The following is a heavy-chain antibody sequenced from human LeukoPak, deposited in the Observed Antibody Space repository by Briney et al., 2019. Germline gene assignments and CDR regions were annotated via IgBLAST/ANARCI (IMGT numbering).Heavy chain of an antibody. D-gene: IGHD6-13*01. CDR3: ARGDSSSWLLWGY. J-gene: IGHJ4*02. Sequence: QAGGSLRLSCAASGFTFSSYEMNWVRQAPGKGLEWVSYISSSGSTIYYADSVKGRFTISRDNAKNSLYLQMNSLRAEDTSVYYCARGDSSSWLLWGYWGQGTLVTVSS. V-gene: IGHV3-48*03. CDR1: GFTFSSYE. CDR2: ISSSGSTI.